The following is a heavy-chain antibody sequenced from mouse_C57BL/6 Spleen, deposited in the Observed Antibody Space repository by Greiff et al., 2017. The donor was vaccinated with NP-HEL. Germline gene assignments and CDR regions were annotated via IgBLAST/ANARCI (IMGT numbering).Heavy chain of an antibody. J-gene: IGHJ1*03. CDR3: ARDPQYFDV. Sequence: EVQGVESGGGLVKPGGSLKLSCAASGFTFSSYAMSWVRQTPEKRLEWVATISDGGSYTYYPDNVKGRVTISRDNAKNNLYLQMSHLKSEDTAMYYCARDPQYFDVWGTGTTVTVSS. CDR1: GFTFSSYA. CDR2: ISDGGSYT. V-gene: IGHV5-4*01.